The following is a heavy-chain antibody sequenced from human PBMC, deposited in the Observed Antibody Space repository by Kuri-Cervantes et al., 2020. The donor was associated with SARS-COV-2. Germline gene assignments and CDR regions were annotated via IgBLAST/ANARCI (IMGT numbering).Heavy chain of an antibody. Sequence: SVKVSCKASGGIFSSYAISWVRQAPGQGLEWMGGIIPIFAASDYAQKFQDRVTITADESTSTAYMELRSLRSDDTAVYYCARGGWNDDYYYYMDVWGKGTTVTGSS. V-gene: IGHV1-69*13. CDR2: IIPIFAAS. J-gene: IGHJ6*03. CDR3: ARGGWNDDYYYYMDV. CDR1: GGIFSSYA. D-gene: IGHD1-1*01.